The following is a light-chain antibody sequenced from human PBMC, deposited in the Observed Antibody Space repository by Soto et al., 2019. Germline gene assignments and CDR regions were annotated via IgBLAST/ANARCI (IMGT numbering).Light chain of an antibody. CDR1: GGSIATNY. Sequence: LTQPHSVSESPGKTVTISCTRSGGSIATNYVQWYQQRPGSAPTPVIFQDNERPSGVPDRFSGSIDRSSNSASLTISGLRTEDEADYYCHSYDSSAHWVFGGGTKLTVL. V-gene: IGLV6-57*04. CDR3: HSYDSSAHWV. CDR2: QDN. J-gene: IGLJ3*02.